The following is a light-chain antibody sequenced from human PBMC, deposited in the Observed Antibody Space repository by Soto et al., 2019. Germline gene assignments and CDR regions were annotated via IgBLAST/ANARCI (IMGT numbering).Light chain of an antibody. CDR1: SSNVGTYNY. J-gene: IGLJ3*02. Sequence: QSALTQPASVSGSPGQSITISCAGTSSNVGTYNYVSWYQQHPGSTPKIIIYEVSNRPSGVSDRFSGSKSGNTASLTISGLQAGYEADYYCSSFTTSSTRVFGGGTKLTFL. CDR2: EVS. V-gene: IGLV2-14*01. CDR3: SSFTTSSTRV.